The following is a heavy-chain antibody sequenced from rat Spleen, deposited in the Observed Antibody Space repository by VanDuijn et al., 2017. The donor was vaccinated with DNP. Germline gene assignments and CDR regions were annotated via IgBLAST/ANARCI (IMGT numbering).Heavy chain of an antibody. J-gene: IGHJ3*01. D-gene: IGHD1-1*01. CDR1: GFTFSAYY. CDR3: AAGRGDANWFAY. Sequence: EVQLVESGGGLVQPGRSLKLSCAASGFTFSAYYMAWVRQAPAKGLEWVAYIGSPAYTPYYADSVKGPFTIARDNAKSTLYLQMDSLRSEDTVTYYWAAGRGDANWFAYWGQGTLVTVSS. CDR2: IGSPAYTP. V-gene: IGHV5-27*01.